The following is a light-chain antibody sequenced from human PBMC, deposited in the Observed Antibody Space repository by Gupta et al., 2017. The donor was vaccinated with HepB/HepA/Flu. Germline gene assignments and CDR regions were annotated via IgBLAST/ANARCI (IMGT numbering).Light chain of an antibody. CDR2: KAS. J-gene: IGKJ2*01. CDR3: QQYNSLPYT. CDR1: HTINTW. Sequence: DIQMTQSPSTLSASVGDSVTITCRASHTINTWLAWYQQKPGKAPNLLIYKASSLQSGVPSRFSGGGSGTEFTLTISSLQPDDSATYHCQQYNSLPYTFGQGTKLEIK. V-gene: IGKV1-5*03.